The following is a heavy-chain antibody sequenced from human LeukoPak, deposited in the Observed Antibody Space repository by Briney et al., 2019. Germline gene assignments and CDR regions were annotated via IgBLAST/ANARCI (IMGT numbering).Heavy chain of an antibody. J-gene: IGHJ6*03. D-gene: IGHD3-10*01. CDR2: IRYDGSNK. Sequence: GGSLRLSCAASGFTFSSYGMHWVRQAPGQGLEWVAFIRYDGSNKYYADSVKGIFTISRDNSKKTLYLQMNSLRAEDTAVYYCAKALMVRGVRYYYYYMDVWGKGTTVTISS. CDR3: AKALMVRGVRYYYYYMDV. V-gene: IGHV3-30*02. CDR1: GFTFSSYG.